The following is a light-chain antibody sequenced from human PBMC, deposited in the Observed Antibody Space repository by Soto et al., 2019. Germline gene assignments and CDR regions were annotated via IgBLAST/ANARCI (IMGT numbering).Light chain of an antibody. CDR3: PLYYSPPLT. J-gene: IGKJ4*01. V-gene: IGKV4-1*01. CDR1: QNLLSSSNNMNY. CDR2: WAS. Sequence: ITQVPGPLAVLHGERANFICTSSQNLLSSSNNMNYLAWYQQKPGQPPKLLIYWASTRESGVPDRFSGSGSGTDFTLTISSLQAEDVALFYCPLYYSPPLTFAGGTKLDI.